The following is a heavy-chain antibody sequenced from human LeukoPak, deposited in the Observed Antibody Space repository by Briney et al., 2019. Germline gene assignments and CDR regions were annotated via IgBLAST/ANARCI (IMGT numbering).Heavy chain of an antibody. Sequence: GGSLRRSCAASGFTVSSNYMSWVRQAPGKGLEWVSVIYSGGSTYYADSVKGRFTISRDNSKNTLYLQMNSLRAQETAVYYCARERESGDSRGWYGPWFDPWGQGTLVTVPS. D-gene: IGHD6-19*01. CDR3: ARERESGDSRGWYGPWFDP. V-gene: IGHV3-53*01. J-gene: IGHJ5*02. CDR2: IYSGGST. CDR1: GFTVSSNY.